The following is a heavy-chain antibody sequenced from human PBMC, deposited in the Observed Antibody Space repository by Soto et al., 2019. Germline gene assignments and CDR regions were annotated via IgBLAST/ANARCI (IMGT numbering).Heavy chain of an antibody. D-gene: IGHD2-2*01. V-gene: IGHV3-66*01. CDR1: GFTVSSNY. Sequence: EVPLVESGGGLVQPGGSLRLSCAASGFTVSSNYMGWVRQAPGKGLEWVSVIYSGGGTYYADSVKGRFTISRDNSQNTLYLQMNNLRGDDTAVYYCATGGTSGSPDSYYFDCWGQGTLVTLSS. CDR2: IYSGGGT. J-gene: IGHJ4*02. CDR3: ATGGTSGSPDSYYFDC.